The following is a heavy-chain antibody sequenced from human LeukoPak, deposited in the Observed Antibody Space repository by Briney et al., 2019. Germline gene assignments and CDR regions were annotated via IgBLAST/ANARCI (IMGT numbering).Heavy chain of an antibody. CDR2: IYYSGST. V-gene: IGHV4-59*01. CDR3: ARGEGISGSYALIDY. J-gene: IGHJ4*01. CDR1: GGSISTYY. Sequence: SETLSLTCTVSGGSISTYYWNWIRQPPGKGLEWMGYIYYSGSTNYNPSLKSRVTISVDTSKNQFSLKLSSVPATATAVYYCARGEGISGSYALIDYWGQGTLVTVSS. D-gene: IGHD1-26*01.